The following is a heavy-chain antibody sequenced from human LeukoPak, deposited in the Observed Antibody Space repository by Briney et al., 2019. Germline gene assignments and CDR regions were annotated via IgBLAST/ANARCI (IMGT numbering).Heavy chain of an antibody. CDR1: GGSISSGSYY. CDR3: ARDGPVVGFDY. CDR2: IYTSGST. D-gene: IGHD3-22*01. V-gene: IGHV4-61*02. J-gene: IGHJ4*02. Sequence: PSETLSLTCTVSGGSISSGSYYWSWIRQPAGKGLEWIGRIYTSGSTNYNPSLKSRVTMSVDTSKNQFSLKLSSVTAADTAVYYCARDGPVVGFDYWGQGTLVTVSS.